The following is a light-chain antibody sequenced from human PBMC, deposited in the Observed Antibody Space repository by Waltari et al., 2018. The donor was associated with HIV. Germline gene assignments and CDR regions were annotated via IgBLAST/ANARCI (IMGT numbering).Light chain of an antibody. Sequence: MVLTQSPGTLSLSPGDRAILSCRASQSVSANFLGWYQQRPGQAPRLLVHGASRRATGTPTRFSCGGSGTEFALTITNLQPDDFATYYCQQVNGYPLTFGGGTKVEIK. CDR2: GAS. V-gene: IGKV3-20*01. J-gene: IGKJ4*01. CDR3: QQVNGYPLT. CDR1: QSVSANF.